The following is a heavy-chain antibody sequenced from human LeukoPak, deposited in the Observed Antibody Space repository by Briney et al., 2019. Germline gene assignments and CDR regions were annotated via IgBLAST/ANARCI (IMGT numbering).Heavy chain of an antibody. CDR2: ISYDGSNK. J-gene: IGHJ4*02. CDR1: GFTFSTYG. Sequence: GRSLRLSCAASGFTFSTYGMHWVRQAPGKGLEWVAVISYDGSNKFYADSVKGRFTISRDNSENTLYLQMNSLRAEDTAVYYCAKDCGGTKWELGRDYFDYWGQGTLVTVSS. V-gene: IGHV3-30*18. D-gene: IGHD1-26*01. CDR3: AKDCGGTKWELGRDYFDY.